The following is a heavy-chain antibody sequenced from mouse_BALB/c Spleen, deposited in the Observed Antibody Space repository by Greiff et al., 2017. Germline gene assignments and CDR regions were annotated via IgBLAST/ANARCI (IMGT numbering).Heavy chain of an antibody. D-gene: IGHD2-1*01. J-gene: IGHJ4*01. Sequence: EVMLVESGGGLVQPGGSLKLSCAASGFTFSSYTMSWVRQTPEKRLEWVAYISNGGGSTYYPDTVKGRFTISRDNAKNTLYLQMSSLKSEDTAMYYCARGDYYGNPDAMDYWGQGTSVTVSS. CDR3: ARGDYYGNPDAMDY. V-gene: IGHV5-12-2*01. CDR2: ISNGGGST. CDR1: GFTFSSYT.